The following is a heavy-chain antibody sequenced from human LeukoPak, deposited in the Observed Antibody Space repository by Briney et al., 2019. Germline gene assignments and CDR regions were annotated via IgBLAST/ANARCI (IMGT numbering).Heavy chain of an antibody. Sequence: GGSLRLSCAASGFTFTNHGMSWVRQAPGKGLEWVSSITGSGLSTYYADSVKGRFTISRDNSKNTLYLQMSSLRAEDTAVYYCASYRYGSSFAFDIWGQGTMVTVSS. CDR2: ITGSGLST. V-gene: IGHV3-23*01. CDR3: ASYRYGSSFAFDI. J-gene: IGHJ3*02. D-gene: IGHD6-6*01. CDR1: GFTFTNHG.